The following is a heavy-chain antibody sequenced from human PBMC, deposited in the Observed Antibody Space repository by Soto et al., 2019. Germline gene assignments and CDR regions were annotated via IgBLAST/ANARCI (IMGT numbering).Heavy chain of an antibody. J-gene: IGHJ4*02. Sequence: SETLSLTGAVYGGSFSGYYWTWTRQPPGKGLEWIGDISHDGTTSYNASLKSRVTISVDTSERQFSLKLTSVTAADTAVYYCARGTDAHKGGNYWGQGTLVTSPQ. CDR3: ARGTDAHKGGNY. CDR1: GGSFSGYY. D-gene: IGHD3-16*01. V-gene: IGHV4-34*01. CDR2: ISHDGTT.